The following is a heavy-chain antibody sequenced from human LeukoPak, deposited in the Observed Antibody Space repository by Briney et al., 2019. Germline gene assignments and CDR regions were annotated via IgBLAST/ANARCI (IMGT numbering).Heavy chain of an antibody. V-gene: IGHV3-23*01. J-gene: IGHJ6*02. Sequence: GGSLRLSCAASGFTFSSYAMSWVRQAPGKGLEWVSAISGSGGSTYYADSVKGRFTISRDNSKNTLYLQMNSLRAEDTAVYYCAKVDPGGYYYDSSGWYYYGMDVWGQGTTVTVSS. CDR2: ISGSGGST. CDR1: GFTFSSYA. D-gene: IGHD3-22*01. CDR3: AKVDPGGYYYDSSGWYYYGMDV.